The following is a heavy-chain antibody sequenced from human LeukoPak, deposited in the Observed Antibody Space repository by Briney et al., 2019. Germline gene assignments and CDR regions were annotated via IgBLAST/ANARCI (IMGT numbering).Heavy chain of an antibody. Sequence: SETPSLTCTVSGGSIRSYNWNWIRQPPGKGLEWIGYISETGSIDYNSSLENRVTLSLDTSKSQISLNLRSATVADTAVYYCARQDALGKFPPPYYMDVWGKGITVIVS. CDR1: GGSIRSYN. V-gene: IGHV4-59*08. J-gene: IGHJ6*03. CDR2: ISETGSI. CDR3: ARQDALGKFPPPYYMDV. D-gene: IGHD1-26*01.